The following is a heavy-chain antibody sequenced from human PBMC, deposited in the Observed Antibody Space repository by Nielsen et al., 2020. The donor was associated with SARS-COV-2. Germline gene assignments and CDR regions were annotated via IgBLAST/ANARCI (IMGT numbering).Heavy chain of an antibody. V-gene: IGHV4-59*01. CDR1: GGSISCYY. D-gene: IGHD3-3*01. CDR3: AGDFWSGYYTSNYYYGMDV. CDR2: IYYSGST. J-gene: IGHJ6*02. Sequence: SATLSLTCTVSGGSISCYYWSWIRPHPGKGLEWIGYIYYSGSTNYNPSLKSRVTISVDTSKNQFSLKLSSVTAADTAVYYCAGDFWSGYYTSNYYYGMDVWGQGTTVTVSS.